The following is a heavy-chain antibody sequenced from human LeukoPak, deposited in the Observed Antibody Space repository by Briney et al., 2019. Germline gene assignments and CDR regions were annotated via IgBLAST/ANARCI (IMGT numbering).Heavy chain of an antibody. Sequence: TGGSLRLSCAASGFTFSSYAMSWVRQAPGKGLEWDSAISGSGGSTYYADSVKGRFTISRDNSKNTLYLQMNSLRAEDTAVYYCAKHIAAAGPNFDYWGQGTLVTVSS. CDR2: ISGSGGST. CDR3: AKHIAAAGPNFDY. CDR1: GFTFSSYA. D-gene: IGHD6-13*01. J-gene: IGHJ4*02. V-gene: IGHV3-23*01.